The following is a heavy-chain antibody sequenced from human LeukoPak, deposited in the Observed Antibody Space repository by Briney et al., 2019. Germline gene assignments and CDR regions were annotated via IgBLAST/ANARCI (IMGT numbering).Heavy chain of an antibody. CDR1: GGSISSSSYY. CDR3: ARRVRHHSYYYYGMDV. J-gene: IGHJ6*02. D-gene: IGHD4-23*01. CDR2: IYYSGST. Sequence: TSETLSLTCTVSGGSISSSSYYWGWIRQPPGKGLEWIGSIYYSGSTYYNPSLKSRVTISVDTSKNQFSLKLSSVTAADRAVYYCARRVRHHSYYYYGMDVWGQGTTVTVSS. V-gene: IGHV4-39*01.